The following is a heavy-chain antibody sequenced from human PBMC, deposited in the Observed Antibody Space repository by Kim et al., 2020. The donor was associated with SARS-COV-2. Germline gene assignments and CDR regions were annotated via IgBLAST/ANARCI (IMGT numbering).Heavy chain of an antibody. V-gene: IGHV3-11*05. D-gene: IGHD6-19*01. J-gene: IGHJ3*02. Sequence: GGSLRLSCAASGFTFSDYYMSWIRQAPGKGLEWVSYISSSSSYTNYADSVKGRFTISRDNAKNSLYLQMNSLRAEDTAVYYCARVLWSSGQRGFDIWGQGTMVTVSS. CDR2: ISSSSSYT. CDR3: ARVLWSSGQRGFDI. CDR1: GFTFSDYY.